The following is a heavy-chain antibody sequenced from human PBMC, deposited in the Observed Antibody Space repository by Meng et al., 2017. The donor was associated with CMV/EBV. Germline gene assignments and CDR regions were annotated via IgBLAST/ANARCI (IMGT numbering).Heavy chain of an antibody. CDR2: IYYSGST. V-gene: IGHV4-61*01. CDR3: ARARLGSGYPYYYYYGMDV. Sequence: SETLSLTCTVSGGSVSSGSYYWSWIRQPPGKGLEWIGYIYYSGSTNYNPSLKSRVTISVDTSKNQFSLKLSSVTAADTAVYYCARARLGSGYPYYYYYGMDVWGQGTTVTVSS. D-gene: IGHD3-3*01. CDR1: GGSVSSGSYY. J-gene: IGHJ6*02.